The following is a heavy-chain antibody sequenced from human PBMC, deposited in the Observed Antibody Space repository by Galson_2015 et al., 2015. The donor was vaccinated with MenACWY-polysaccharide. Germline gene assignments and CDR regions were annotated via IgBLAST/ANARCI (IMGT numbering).Heavy chain of an antibody. D-gene: IGHD6-19*01. J-gene: IGHJ4*02. Sequence: SLRLSCAASGFTFSNYEMNWVRQAPGKGLEWVSYIRSSGDTIYYADSVKGRFTISRDNAKNSLYLQMNSLRAEDTAVYYCARSFRSGSGWHSTIYHFDYWGQGSLVTVSS. CDR2: IRSSGDTI. CDR3: ARSFRSGSGWHSTIYHFDY. V-gene: IGHV3-48*03. CDR1: GFTFSNYE.